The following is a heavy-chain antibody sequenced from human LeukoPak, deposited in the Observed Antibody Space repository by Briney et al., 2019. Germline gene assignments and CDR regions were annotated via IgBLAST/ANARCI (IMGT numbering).Heavy chain of an antibody. CDR3: ARGWGSTSFKGYMDV. CDR1: GFTFDDYG. CDR2: INWNGGST. D-gene: IGHD2-2*01. J-gene: IGHJ6*03. V-gene: IGHV3-20*04. Sequence: GGSLRLSCAASGFTFDDYGMSWVRQAPGKGLEWASGINWNGGSTGYADSVKGRFTISRDNAKNSLYLQMNSLRAEDTAVYYCARGWGSTSFKGYMDVWGKGTTVTVSS.